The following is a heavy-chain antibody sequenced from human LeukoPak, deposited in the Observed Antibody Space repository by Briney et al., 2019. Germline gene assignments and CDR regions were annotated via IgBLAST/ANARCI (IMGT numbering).Heavy chain of an antibody. Sequence: SETLSLTRTVSGGSISSSSYYWGWIRQPPGKGLEWIGSIYYSGSTYYNPSLKSRVTISVDTSKNQFSLKLSSVTAADTAVYYCARWQQLVRQVNCNAPWGQGTLVTVSP. CDR2: IYYSGST. J-gene: IGHJ5*02. V-gene: IGHV4-39*07. CDR1: GGSISSSSYY. D-gene: IGHD6-13*01. CDR3: ARWQQLVRQVNCNAP.